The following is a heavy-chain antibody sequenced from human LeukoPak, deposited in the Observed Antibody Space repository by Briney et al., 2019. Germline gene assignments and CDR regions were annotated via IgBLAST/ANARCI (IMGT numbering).Heavy chain of an antibody. CDR3: ARANALYCSSTSCLFDY. J-gene: IGHJ4*02. CDR1: GYTFTDYY. D-gene: IGHD2-2*01. V-gene: IGHV1-2*02. CDR2: INPNSGGT. Sequence: ASVKVSCKASGYTFTDYYIHWVRQAPGQGLEWMAWINPNSGGTYYAQNFHDRITLTRDTSISTAYMELSRLRSDDTAIYYCARANALYCSSTSCLFDYWGQGTLVTVSS.